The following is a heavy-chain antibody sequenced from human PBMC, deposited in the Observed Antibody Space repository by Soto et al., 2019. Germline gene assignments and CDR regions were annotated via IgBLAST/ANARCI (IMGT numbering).Heavy chain of an antibody. D-gene: IGHD4-17*01. CDR3: ARQGDYNSFDY. V-gene: IGHV4-59*08. J-gene: IGHJ4*02. CDR1: GGSIRSYY. Sequence: QVQLQESGPGLVKASETLSLTCTVSGGSIRSYYWSWIRQPPGKGLEWIGYIYYSGSTNYNPSLKNRVTISVDTSKNQFSLRLTSVTAAVTAVYYCARQGDYNSFDYWGQGTLVTVSS. CDR2: IYYSGST.